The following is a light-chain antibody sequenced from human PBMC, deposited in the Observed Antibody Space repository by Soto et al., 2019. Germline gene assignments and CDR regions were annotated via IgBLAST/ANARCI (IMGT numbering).Light chain of an antibody. V-gene: IGKV3-20*01. Sequence: EIVVTQSPGTLSLSPGERTTLSCRASQSISRYLAWYQQKPGQGPRLLIYGASSRATGTPDRFSGSGSGTDFTLTISRLEPEDFAVYYCQQYGSSPRTFGQGTKVDIK. CDR2: GAS. CDR1: QSISRY. J-gene: IGKJ1*01. CDR3: QQYGSSPRT.